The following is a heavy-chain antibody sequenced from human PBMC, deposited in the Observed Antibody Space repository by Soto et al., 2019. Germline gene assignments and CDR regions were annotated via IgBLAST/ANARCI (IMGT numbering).Heavy chain of an antibody. Sequence: EVQVLESGGGWVQPGGSLRLSCATSGFTFTNYAMTWVRQGPGKGLEWVSSISGSGVSTYFADSVKGRFTISRDNSKNTLYLHMNSLRAEDTAVYYCARVFSGYSGYIQSWGQGTLVTVSS. CDR1: GFTFTNYA. V-gene: IGHV3-23*01. CDR3: ARVFSGYSGYIQS. J-gene: IGHJ5*02. CDR2: ISGSGVST. D-gene: IGHD5-12*01.